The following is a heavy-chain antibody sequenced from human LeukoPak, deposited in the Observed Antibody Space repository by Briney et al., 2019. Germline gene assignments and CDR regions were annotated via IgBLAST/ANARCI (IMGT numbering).Heavy chain of an antibody. CDR3: ATEERITMIVVGYPV. J-gene: IGHJ3*01. Sequence: PGGSLRLSCAASGFTFSSYSMNWVRQAPGKGLEWVSYISSSSSTIYYADSVKGRFTISRDNAKNSLYLQMNSLRAEDTAVYYCATEERITMIVVGYPVWGQGTMATVSS. D-gene: IGHD3-22*01. CDR1: GFTFSSYS. CDR2: ISSSSSTI. V-gene: IGHV3-48*04.